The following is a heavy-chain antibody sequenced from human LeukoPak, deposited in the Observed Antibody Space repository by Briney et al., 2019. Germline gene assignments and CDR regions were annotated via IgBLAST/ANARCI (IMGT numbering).Heavy chain of an antibody. CDR1: GFSLSANEVG. Sequence: SGPTLVNPHRPSRCTFSGFSLSANEVGVGWIRQPPGKALEWLALIYWDDDKRYSPSLKSRLTITNDTSKTQVVLTMTNMDPVDTATYYCAHRLGAYPYNYWGQGTLVTVSS. D-gene: IGHD1-26*01. J-gene: IGHJ4*02. CDR2: IYWDDDK. CDR3: AHRLGAYPYNY. V-gene: IGHV2-5*02.